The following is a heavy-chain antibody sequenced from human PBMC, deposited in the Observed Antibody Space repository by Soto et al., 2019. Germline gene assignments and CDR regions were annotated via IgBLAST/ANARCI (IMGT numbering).Heavy chain of an antibody. J-gene: IGHJ4*02. CDR3: ARDLNSSSGG. CDR1: GSFISSYY. Sequence: SEALALTRAVAGSFISSYYRRLIRQPPGKGLEWIGYIYYSGSTNYNPSLKSRVTISVDTSRNQFSLKLSSVTAADTAVYYCARDLNSSSGGWGQGTLVTVSS. CDR2: IYYSGST. V-gene: IGHV4-59*01. D-gene: IGHD6-13*01.